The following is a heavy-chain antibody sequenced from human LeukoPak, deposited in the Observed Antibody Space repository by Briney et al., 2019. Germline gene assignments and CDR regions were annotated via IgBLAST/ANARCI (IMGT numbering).Heavy chain of an antibody. Sequence: PGGSLRLSCAASGFTFSTYWMHWVRQAPGKGLVWVSRISPDGSGTSYADSVKGRFTISRDNAKNTLYLQMNSLGAEDTAVYYCTRDMTPVTSGYFQHRGQGTLVTVSS. CDR2: ISPDGSGT. J-gene: IGHJ1*01. V-gene: IGHV3-74*01. D-gene: IGHD4-17*01. CDR1: GFTFSTYW. CDR3: TRDMTPVTSGYFQH.